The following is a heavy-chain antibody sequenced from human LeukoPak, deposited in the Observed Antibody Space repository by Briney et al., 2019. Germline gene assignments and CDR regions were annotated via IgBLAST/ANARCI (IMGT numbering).Heavy chain of an antibody. CDR2: ISGSGGST. D-gene: IGHD3-22*01. Sequence: GGTLRLSCAASGFTFSSYAMSWVRQAPGKGLEWVSAISGSGGSTYYADSVKGRFTISRDNSKNTLYLQMNSLRAEDTAVYYCAKDHGSMIVVVITPFDYWGQGTLVTVSS. CDR1: GFTFSSYA. CDR3: AKDHGSMIVVVITPFDY. J-gene: IGHJ4*02. V-gene: IGHV3-23*01.